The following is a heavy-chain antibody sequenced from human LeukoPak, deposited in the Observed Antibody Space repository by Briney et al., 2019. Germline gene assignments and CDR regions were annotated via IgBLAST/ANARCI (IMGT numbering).Heavy chain of an antibody. V-gene: IGHV3-74*01. CDR2: INKDGTYT. Sequence: RGSLRLSCAPSGVTFSISCVHSVRHALGKGLVWVSRINKDGTYTSYADSVKGRVTISRDNAKNTVFLQMNSLRAEDTAVYYCARDRRCSGSDCTPGDDFDYWGPGTLVTVSS. J-gene: IGHJ4*02. D-gene: IGHD2-15*01. CDR1: GVTFSISC. CDR3: ARDRRCSGSDCTPGDDFDY.